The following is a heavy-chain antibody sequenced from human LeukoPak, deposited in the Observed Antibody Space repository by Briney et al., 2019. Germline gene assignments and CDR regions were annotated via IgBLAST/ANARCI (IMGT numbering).Heavy chain of an antibody. CDR3: AKDQKVLVSHTSDF. CDR2: VSGSGGST. D-gene: IGHD3-22*01. J-gene: IGHJ4*02. Sequence: GGTLSLSCAASGFTISVYAMSWGRHRPATGVEWGSCVSGSGGSTYYADSVKGRFTISRDNSKTTVYLQMNSLRAEDTAVYYCAKDQKVLVSHTSDFWGQGTLVTVSS. V-gene: IGHV3-23*01. CDR1: GFTISVYA.